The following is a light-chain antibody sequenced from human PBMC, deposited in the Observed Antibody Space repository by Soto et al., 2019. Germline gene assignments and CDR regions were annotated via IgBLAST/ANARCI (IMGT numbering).Light chain of an antibody. Sequence: AIQITQSPSSLSASLRDRFTITCRATQDIRDDLGWVQQKPGKAPKILINDGSTLERGVPSRFSGTGSGTEFTLAINSLQPDDSATYYCQQYNRSSINLGEGKRLEI. CDR3: QQYNRSSIN. CDR2: DGS. CDR1: QDIRDD. J-gene: IGKJ5*01. V-gene: IGKV1-13*02.